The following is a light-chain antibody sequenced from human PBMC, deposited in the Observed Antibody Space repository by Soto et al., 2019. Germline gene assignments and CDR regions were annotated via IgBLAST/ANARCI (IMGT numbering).Light chain of an antibody. J-gene: IGKJ4*01. Sequence: EIVLTPSPATLSLSPVERATLSCRASQSVSSYLAWYQQKPGQAPRLLIYDASNRATGIPARFSGSGSGTDFTLTISSLEPEDFAVYYCQQFSSYPLTFGGGTKVDIK. CDR1: QSVSSY. CDR3: QQFSSYPLT. V-gene: IGKV3-11*01. CDR2: DAS.